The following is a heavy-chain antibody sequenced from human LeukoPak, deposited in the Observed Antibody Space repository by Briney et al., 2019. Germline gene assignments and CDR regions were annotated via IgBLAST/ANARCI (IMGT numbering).Heavy chain of an antibody. CDR1: GGSISSGGYY. D-gene: IGHD2-2*01. J-gene: IGHJ4*02. CDR2: IYYSGST. V-gene: IGHV4-31*03. Sequence: PSETLSLTCTVSGGSISSGGYYWSWIRQHPGKGLDWIGYIYYSGSTYYNPSLKSRITISVDTSKNQFSLKLSSVTAADTAVYYCARGFGGSSTSYAYPFGYWGQGTLVTVSS. CDR3: ARGFGGSSTSYAYPFGY.